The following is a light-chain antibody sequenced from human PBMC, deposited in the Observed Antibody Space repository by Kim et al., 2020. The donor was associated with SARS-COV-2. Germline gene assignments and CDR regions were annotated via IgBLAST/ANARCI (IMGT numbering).Light chain of an antibody. CDR3: QSYDSSLSGSVI. CDR1: SSNIGAGYD. J-gene: IGLJ2*01. CDR2: VNT. Sequence: RVTISCTGSSSNIGAGYDVPWYQQLPGTAPKLLIYVNTNRPSGVPDRFSGSKSGTSASLAITGLQAEDEADYYCQSYDSSLSGSVIFGGGTQLTVL. V-gene: IGLV1-40*01.